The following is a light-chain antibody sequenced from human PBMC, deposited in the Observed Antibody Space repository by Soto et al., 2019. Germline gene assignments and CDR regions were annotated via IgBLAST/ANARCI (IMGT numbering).Light chain of an antibody. Sequence: ETVLTQSPATLSLSPGDRATLSCRASQSVSSYSAWYQQKPGQAPRLLISDASNRATGIPARFSGSGSGTDFTLTIGSLEPEDFAVYYCQQRSNWPITFGPGTKVDIK. J-gene: IGKJ3*01. V-gene: IGKV3-11*01. CDR1: QSVSSY. CDR2: DAS. CDR3: QQRSNWPIT.